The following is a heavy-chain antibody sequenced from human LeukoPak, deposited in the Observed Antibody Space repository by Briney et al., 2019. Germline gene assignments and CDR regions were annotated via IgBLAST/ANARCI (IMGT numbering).Heavy chain of an antibody. Sequence: GGSLRLSCAASGFTFSSYWMSWVRQAPGKGLEWVSYISSSGSTIYYADSVKGRFTISRDNAKNSLYLQMNSLRAEDTAVYYCARGGKLNPLDYYYGMDVWGQGTTVTVSS. CDR2: ISSSGSTI. D-gene: IGHD4-23*01. CDR1: GFTFSSYW. CDR3: ARGGKLNPLDYYYGMDV. J-gene: IGHJ6*02. V-gene: IGHV3-48*04.